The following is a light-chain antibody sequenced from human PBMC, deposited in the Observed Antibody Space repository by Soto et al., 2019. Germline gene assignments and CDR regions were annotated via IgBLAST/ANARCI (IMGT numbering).Light chain of an antibody. CDR3: QQRFNWQVT. CDR1: QSISSY. J-gene: IGKJ5*01. Sequence: VVLTQSPATLSLSPGERATLSCRASQSISSYLAWYQQKPGQAPRLLIYDASNRATGIPARFSGSGSGTDFTLTISRLEPEDFAVYYCQQRFNWQVTFGQGTRLEIK. V-gene: IGKV3-11*01. CDR2: DAS.